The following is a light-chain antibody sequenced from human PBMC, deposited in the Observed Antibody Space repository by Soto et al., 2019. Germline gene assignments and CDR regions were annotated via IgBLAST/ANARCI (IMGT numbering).Light chain of an antibody. V-gene: IGKV3D-11*02. CDR3: QQRRSWQVT. CDR2: DAS. J-gene: IGKJ5*01. CDR1: QSINTY. Sequence: ENVLTQSPATLSLSPGEGATLSCRASQSINTYLAWYQQKPGQAPRLLIYDASKRATGIPARFSGSGSGTNFTLTIGSLEPEDFAVYYCQQRRSWQVTFGQGTRLEIK.